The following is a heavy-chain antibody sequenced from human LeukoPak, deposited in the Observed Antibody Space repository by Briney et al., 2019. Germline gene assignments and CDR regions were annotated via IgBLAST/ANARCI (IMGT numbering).Heavy chain of an antibody. CDR1: GGSISSSSYY. CDR2: IYYSGST. D-gene: IGHD2-2*01. CDR3: ARDHLVVPAAYNWFDP. V-gene: IGHV4-39*07. Sequence: SETLSLTCTVSGGSISSSSYYWGWIRQPPGKGLEWIGSIYYSGSTYYNPSLKSRVTISVDTSKNQFSLKLSSVTAADTAVYYCARDHLVVPAAYNWFDPWGQGTLVTVSS. J-gene: IGHJ5*02.